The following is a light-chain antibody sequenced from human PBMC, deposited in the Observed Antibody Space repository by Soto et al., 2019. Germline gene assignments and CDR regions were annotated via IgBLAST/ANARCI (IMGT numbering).Light chain of an antibody. Sequence: DIQMTQSPSSVSASVGDRGTITCRAGQDINSRLAWYQQKPGEAPKLLIYTVSTLYSVVPSRFRGSGSGADFPLTLRSLPPEHFATYYCQQSNSFPVTFGGGTKVEIK. CDR1: QDINSR. J-gene: IGKJ4*01. CDR2: TVS. V-gene: IGKV1-12*01. CDR3: QQSNSFPVT.